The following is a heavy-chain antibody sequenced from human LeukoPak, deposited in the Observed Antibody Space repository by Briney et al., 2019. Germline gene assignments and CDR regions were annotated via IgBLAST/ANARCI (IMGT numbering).Heavy chain of an antibody. CDR2: IRYDGRIK. V-gene: IGHV3-33*06. D-gene: IGHD6-13*01. Sequence: GRTLRLSCAASGFTFSSHGMHWVRQAPGKGLEWVAVIRYDGRIKYYADSVKGRFTISRDNSKNTLYLQMNSLRAEDTAVYYCAKGPGEQLVDYWGQGTLVTVSS. J-gene: IGHJ4*02. CDR3: AKGPGEQLVDY. CDR1: GFTFSSHG.